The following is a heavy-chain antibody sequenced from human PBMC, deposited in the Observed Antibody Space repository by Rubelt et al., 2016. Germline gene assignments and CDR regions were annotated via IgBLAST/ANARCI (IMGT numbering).Heavy chain of an antibody. CDR1: A. CDR3: ATGQQYSSWYLYWFDP. Sequence: AMHWVRQAPGQRLEWMGWINAGNGNTKYSQKFQGRVTITRDTSASTAYMELSSLRPEDTAVYYCATGQQYSSWYLYWFDPWGQGTLVTVSS. J-gene: IGHJ5*02. D-gene: IGHD6-13*01. CDR2: INAGNGNT. V-gene: IGHV1-3*01.